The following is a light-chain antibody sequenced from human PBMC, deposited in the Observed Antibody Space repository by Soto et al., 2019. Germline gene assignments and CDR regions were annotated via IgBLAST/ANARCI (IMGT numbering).Light chain of an antibody. V-gene: IGKV3D-15*01. Sequence: EIVMTQSPATLSVSPGERATLSCRASQSVTKLAWYQQKPGQAPRLLIDGVSTRATGTPARFSGSGSGTDFTLTISSLQSEDFAVYYCQQYNNWPPVAFGGGTKVEIK. CDR2: GVS. CDR3: QQYNNWPPVA. CDR1: QSVTK. J-gene: IGKJ4*01.